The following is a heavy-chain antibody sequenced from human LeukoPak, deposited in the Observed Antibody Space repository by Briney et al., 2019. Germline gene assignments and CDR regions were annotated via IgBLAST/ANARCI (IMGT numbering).Heavy chain of an antibody. D-gene: IGHD4-17*01. CDR2: INPSGGST. J-gene: IGHJ4*02. V-gene: IGHV1-46*01. CDR3: ARSYDYGDHFDY. CDR1: GYTFTSYY. Sequence: ASVKVSCKASGYTFTSYYVHWVRQPPGQGREWVGTINPSGGSTRYAQKFQGRVTMTRVTSTSTVYMELYSLRSEDTAVYYCARSYDYGDHFDYWGQGTLVTVSS.